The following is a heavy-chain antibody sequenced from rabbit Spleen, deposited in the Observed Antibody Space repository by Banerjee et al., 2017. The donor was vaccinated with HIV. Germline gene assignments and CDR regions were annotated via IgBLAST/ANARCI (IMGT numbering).Heavy chain of an antibody. CDR3: ARDTGTSFSTYGMDL. CDR1: GFSFSSSDY. D-gene: IGHD8-1*01. CDR2: IAGSSSDFT. Sequence: EQLEESGGGLVKPEGSLTLTCKASGFSFSSSDYMCWVRQAPGKGLEWIACIAGSSSDFTYSATWAKGRFTCSKTSSTTVTLQMTSLTAADTATYFCARDTGTSFSTYGMDLWGRGTLVTVS. J-gene: IGHJ6*01. V-gene: IGHV1S45*01.